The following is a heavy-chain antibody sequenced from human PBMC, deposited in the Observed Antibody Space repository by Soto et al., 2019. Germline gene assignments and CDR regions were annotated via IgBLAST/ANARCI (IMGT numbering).Heavy chain of an antibody. D-gene: IGHD1-26*01. V-gene: IGHV4-59*06. CDR1: GGSCSPNY. CDR3: DSRRSRGRALLFDP. CDR2: IYYSGST. Sequence: SEMLSVTYSVSGGSCSPNYWSCIRKNTGKGLEWVGYIYYSGSTYYNPSLKSRVTISVDTSKNQFSLKLSSVTAADTAVYYCDSRRSRGRALLFDPWGQGTLVTVSS. J-gene: IGHJ5*02.